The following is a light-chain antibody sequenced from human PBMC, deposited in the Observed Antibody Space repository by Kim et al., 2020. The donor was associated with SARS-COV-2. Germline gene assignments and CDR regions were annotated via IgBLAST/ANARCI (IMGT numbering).Light chain of an antibody. CDR2: QDS. J-gene: IGLJ3*02. Sequence: SYELTQPPSLSVSPGQTASIACSADKLGDKYVCWYQQRPGQSPVLVISQDSKRPSGIPERFSGSNSGNTATLTISGTQAMDEADYYCQAWDSGTWVFGGGTQLTVL. CDR3: QAWDSGTWV. CDR1: KLGDKY. V-gene: IGLV3-1*01.